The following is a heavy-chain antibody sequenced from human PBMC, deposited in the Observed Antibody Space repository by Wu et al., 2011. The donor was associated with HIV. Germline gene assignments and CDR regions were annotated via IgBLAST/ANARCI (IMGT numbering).Heavy chain of an antibody. Sequence: QVQLVQSGPEVKKPGSSVKVSCRASGGSFNDYAISWVRQAPGQGLEWMGRINPNSGGTNYAQNFQGRVTMTRDTSISTAYMQLSRLTSDDTAVYYCARGGDRGDSGDYVDFDFWGQGTLVTVSS. CDR2: INPNSGGT. D-gene: IGHD4-17*01. V-gene: IGHV1-2*02. CDR3: ARGGDRGDSGDYVDFDF. CDR1: GGSFNDYA. J-gene: IGHJ4*02.